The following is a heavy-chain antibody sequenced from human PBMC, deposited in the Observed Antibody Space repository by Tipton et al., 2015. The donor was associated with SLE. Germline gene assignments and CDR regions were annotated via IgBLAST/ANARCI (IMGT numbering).Heavy chain of an antibody. CDR2: VYSSGAT. D-gene: IGHD6-13*01. CDR1: GGSITGYH. CDR3: ARDFRAAGNWFDP. Sequence: TLSLTCTVSGGSITGYHWSWIRQPPGKGLEWIGYVYSSGATSYNPSLKSRVTMSVDTSKNQFSLKLSSVTAADTAVYYCARDFRAAGNWFDPWGQGTQVTVSS. V-gene: IGHV4-4*08. J-gene: IGHJ5*02.